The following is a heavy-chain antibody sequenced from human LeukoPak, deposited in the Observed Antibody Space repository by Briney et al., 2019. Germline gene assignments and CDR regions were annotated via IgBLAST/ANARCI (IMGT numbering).Heavy chain of an antibody. CDR2: IYYTGTT. D-gene: IGHD6-13*01. V-gene: IGHV4-59*01. Sequence: PSETLSLTCTVSGGSFSTYYWSWIRQPPGKGLEWIGYIYYTGTTNYNPSLKSRVTISVDTSKNQFSLNLSSVTAADTAVYYCARAAGPLAAPDFWGQGTPVTVSS. CDR3: ARAAGPLAAPDF. J-gene: IGHJ4*02. CDR1: GGSFSTYY.